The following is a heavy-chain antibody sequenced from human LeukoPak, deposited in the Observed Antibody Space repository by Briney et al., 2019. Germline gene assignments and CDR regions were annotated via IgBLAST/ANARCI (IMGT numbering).Heavy chain of an antibody. CDR3: AKRGDFWSGYLDY. CDR1: GFTFSSYA. V-gene: IGHV3-23*01. D-gene: IGHD3-3*01. CDR2: ISGSGGST. Sequence: PGGSLRLSCAASGFTFSSYAMSWVRQAPGKGLEWVSAISGSGGSTYYADSVKGRFTVSRDNSKNTLYLQMNSLRAEDTAVYYCAKRGDFWSGYLDYWGQGTLVTVSS. J-gene: IGHJ4*02.